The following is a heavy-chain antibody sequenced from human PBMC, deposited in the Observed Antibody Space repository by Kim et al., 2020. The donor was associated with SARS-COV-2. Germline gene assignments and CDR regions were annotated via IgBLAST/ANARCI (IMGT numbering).Heavy chain of an antibody. CDR3: ATGAVTGLTNNWFDP. Sequence: ASVKVSCNTSAYTFTSYALNWVRQAPGQRLEWMGWINTNTGNPTYAQGFTGRFVFSLDTSVRAAFLQISSLKADDTAVYYCATGAVTGLTNNWFDPWGQGTLVTVSS. D-gene: IGHD6-19*01. V-gene: IGHV7-4-1*02. J-gene: IGHJ5*02. CDR2: INTNTGNP. CDR1: AYTFTSYA.